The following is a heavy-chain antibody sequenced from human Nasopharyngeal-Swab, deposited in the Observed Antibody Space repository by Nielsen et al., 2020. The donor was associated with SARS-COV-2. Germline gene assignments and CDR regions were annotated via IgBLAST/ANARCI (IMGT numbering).Heavy chain of an antibody. CDR2: ISYDGSNK. Sequence: GESLKIFCAASGFNFSSYGMHWVRQAPGKGLEWVAVISYDGSNKYYADSVKGRFTISRDNSKNTLYLQMNSLRAEDTAVYYCARAIRGYSSYYFDYWGQGTLVTVSS. J-gene: IGHJ4*02. V-gene: IGHV3-30*03. CDR3: ARAIRGYSSYYFDY. D-gene: IGHD5-18*01. CDR1: GFNFSSYG.